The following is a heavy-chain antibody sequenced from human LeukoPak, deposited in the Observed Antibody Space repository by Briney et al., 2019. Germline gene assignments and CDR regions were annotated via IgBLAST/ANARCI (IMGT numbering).Heavy chain of an antibody. V-gene: IGHV3-21*01. J-gene: IGHJ4*02. CDR1: GFTFSSYS. CDR3: ARVIVGATQTFDY. Sequence: GGSLRLSCAASGFTFSSYSMNWVRQAPGKGLEWVSSISSSSSYIYYADSVKGRFTISRDNAKNSLYLQMNSLRAEDTAVYYCARVIVGATQTFDYWGQGTLVTVSS. CDR2: ISSSSSYI. D-gene: IGHD1-26*01.